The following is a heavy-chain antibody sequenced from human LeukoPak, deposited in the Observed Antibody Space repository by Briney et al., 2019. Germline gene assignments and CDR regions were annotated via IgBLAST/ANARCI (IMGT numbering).Heavy chain of an antibody. CDR2: LYHNGIT. V-gene: IGHV4-38-2*02. J-gene: IGHJ4*02. Sequence: PSETLSLTCNVSGYSISSGYYWGWIRQPPGKGLEWIGSLYHNGITYYNPSLKSRVTMSVDTSNNQFSLKLSSVTAADTVVYYCARVVYELLGFVDMWGQGTLVTVSS. CDR1: GYSISSGYY. D-gene: IGHD3-10*01. CDR3: ARVVYELLGFVDM.